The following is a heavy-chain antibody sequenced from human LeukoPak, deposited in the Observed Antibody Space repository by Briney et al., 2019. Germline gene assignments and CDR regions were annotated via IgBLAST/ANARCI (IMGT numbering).Heavy chain of an antibody. J-gene: IGHJ4*02. CDR3: ASQDPRYYDSSGYPFDY. D-gene: IGHD3-22*01. V-gene: IGHV1-69*05. CDR2: IIPIFGTA. CDR1: GGTFSSYA. Sequence: GASVKVSCKASGGTFSSYAISWVRQAPGQGLEWMGGIIPIFGTANYAQKFQGRVTITTDESTSTAYMELSSLRSEDTAVYYCASQDPRYYDSSGYPFDYWGQGTLVTVSS.